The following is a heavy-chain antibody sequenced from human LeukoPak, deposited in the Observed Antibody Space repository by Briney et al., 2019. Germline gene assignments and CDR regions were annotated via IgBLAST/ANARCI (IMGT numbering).Heavy chain of an antibody. Sequence: SETLSLTCTVSGGSISSYYWSWIRQPAGKGLEWIGRIYTSGSTNYNPSLKSRVTMSVDTSKNQFSLKLSSVTAADTAVYYCARRGSSSWTTSRNWFDPWGQGTLVTVSS. D-gene: IGHD6-13*01. V-gene: IGHV4-4*07. J-gene: IGHJ5*02. CDR3: ARRGSSSWTTSRNWFDP. CDR2: IYTSGST. CDR1: GGSISSYY.